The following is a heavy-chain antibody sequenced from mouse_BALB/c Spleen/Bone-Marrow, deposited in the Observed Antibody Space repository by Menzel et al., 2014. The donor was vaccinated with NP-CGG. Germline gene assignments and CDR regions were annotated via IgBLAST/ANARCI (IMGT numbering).Heavy chain of an antibody. D-gene: IGHD2-1*01. CDR2: IDPENGNT. J-gene: IGHJ3*01. CDR1: GFNIKDYY. V-gene: IGHV14-1*02. CDR3: AGGNYRFDY. Sequence: VQLKDSGAELVRPGALVKLSCKASGFNIKDYYMHWVKQRPEQGLEWIGWIDPENGNTIYDPKFQGKASITADTSSNTAYLQLSSLTCEDTAVYYCAGGNYRFDYWGQGTLVTVSA.